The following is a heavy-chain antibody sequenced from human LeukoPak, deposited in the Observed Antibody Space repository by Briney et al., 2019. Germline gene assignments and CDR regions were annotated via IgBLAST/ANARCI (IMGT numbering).Heavy chain of an antibody. V-gene: IGHV3-7*01. Sequence: GGSLRLSCAASGFSFSNNWMSWVRQAPGKGLEWVANIKQDGSKKNYVDSVKGRFSISRDNAKKSLYLQMNSLRAEDTAVYYCATIEAVRFHYWGQGTLVTVSS. CDR1: GFSFSNNW. J-gene: IGHJ4*02. CDR2: IKQDGSKK. CDR3: ATIEAVRFHY. D-gene: IGHD4-17*01.